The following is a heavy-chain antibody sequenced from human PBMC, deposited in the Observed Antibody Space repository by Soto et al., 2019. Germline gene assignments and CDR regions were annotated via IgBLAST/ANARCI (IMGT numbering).Heavy chain of an antibody. CDR3: ASLTTVTTGYYYSGMDV. J-gene: IGHJ6*02. V-gene: IGHV5-10-1*01. CDR2: IDPSDSYT. CDR1: GYSFTSYW. D-gene: IGHD4-4*01. Sequence: GESLKISCKGSGYSFTSYWISWVRQMPGKGLEWMGRIDPSDSYTNYSPSFQGHVTISADKSISTAYLQWSSLKASDTAMYYCASLTTVTTGYYYSGMDVWGQGTTVTVSS.